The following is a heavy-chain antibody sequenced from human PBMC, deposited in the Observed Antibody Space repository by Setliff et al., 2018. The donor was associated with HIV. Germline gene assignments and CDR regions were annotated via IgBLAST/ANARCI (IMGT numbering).Heavy chain of an antibody. D-gene: IGHD1-26*01. CDR3: AKPLTQWGVSPYHYAVDV. Sequence: PGGSLRLSCAVSGFMFSNYAMNWVRQGPGRELEWVSAIRGNGVDRFYTDSVRGRFTISRDNSKNTLYLQMNSLRAEDTAVYYCAKPLTQWGVSPYHYAVDVWGQGTTVTVSS. V-gene: IGHV3-23*01. CDR1: GFMFSNYA. CDR2: IRGNGVDR. J-gene: IGHJ6*02.